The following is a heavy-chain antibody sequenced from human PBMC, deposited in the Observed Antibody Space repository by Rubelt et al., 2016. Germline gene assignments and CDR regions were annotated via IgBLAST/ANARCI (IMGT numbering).Heavy chain of an antibody. J-gene: IGHJ3*02. D-gene: IGHD6-13*01. V-gene: IGHV1-2*04. Sequence: QVQLVQSGAEVKKPGASVKVSCKASGYTFTGYYMNWVRQAPGQGLEWMGWINPNSGGTNYAQKFQGWVTMTRETAISTAYMELSRMRSDDTAVYYCARGSWFRGAFDIWGQVTMVTVSS. CDR2: INPNSGGT. CDR3: ARGSWFRGAFDI. CDR1: GYTFTGYY.